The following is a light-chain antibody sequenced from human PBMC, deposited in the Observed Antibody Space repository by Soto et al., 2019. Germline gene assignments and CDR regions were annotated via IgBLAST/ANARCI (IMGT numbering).Light chain of an antibody. J-gene: IGLJ2*01. CDR3: AAWDDSLNGPV. CDR1: SSNIGSNS. V-gene: IGLV1-44*01. Sequence: QSVLTQPPSASGTHGQRVTISCSGSSSNIGSNSVHWYQHFPGTAPKLLIYNNNHRPSGVPDRFSGSKSGTSASLAISGLQSEDESDYYCAAWDDSLNGPVFGGGTKRTVL. CDR2: NNN.